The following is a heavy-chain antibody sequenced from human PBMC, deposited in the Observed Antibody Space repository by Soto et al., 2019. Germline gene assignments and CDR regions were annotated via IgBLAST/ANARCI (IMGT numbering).Heavy chain of an antibody. J-gene: IGHJ4*02. CDR2: IYYSGST. CDR3: ARGDGYNYFAS. CDR1: GGSISSGYYY. V-gene: IGHV4-31*03. Sequence: SETLSLTCTVSGGSISSGYYYWTWIRQHPGKGLEWIGYIYYSGSTYYNPSLKSRVTISEDTSKNQFSLKLRSVTAADTAVYSCARGDGYNYFASWGQGTLVTVSS. D-gene: IGHD5-12*01.